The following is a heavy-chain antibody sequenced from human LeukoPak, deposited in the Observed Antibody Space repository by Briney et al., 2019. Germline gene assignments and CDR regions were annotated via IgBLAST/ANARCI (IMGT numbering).Heavy chain of an antibody. D-gene: IGHD5-12*01. CDR3: ARDFGLATNSLDY. V-gene: IGHV3-33*01. CDR1: GFTFSSYG. CDR2: IWYDGSNK. J-gene: IGHJ4*02. Sequence: PGGSLRLSCAASGFTFSSYGMHWVRQAPGKGLEWVAVIWYDGSNKYYADSVKGRFTISRDNSKNTLYLQMNSLRAEDTAVYYCARDFGLATNSLDYWGQGTLVTVSS.